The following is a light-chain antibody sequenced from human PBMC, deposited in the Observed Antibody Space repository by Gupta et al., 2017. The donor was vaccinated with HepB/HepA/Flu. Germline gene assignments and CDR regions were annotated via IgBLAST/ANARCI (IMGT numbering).Light chain of an antibody. CDR1: SSNIGNNY. J-gene: IGLJ2*01. CDR2: KNN. Sequence: YVFTHPPARSAAPGQKVNISCPGSSSNIGNNYVSLYQQIPGTAPEVLISKNNKSASGFPDRFSGSKSGTSATLRITGLQTGDEADYYCGTWDSSLSVVVLGGGTKVTVL. V-gene: IGLV1-51*02. CDR3: GTWDSSLSVVV.